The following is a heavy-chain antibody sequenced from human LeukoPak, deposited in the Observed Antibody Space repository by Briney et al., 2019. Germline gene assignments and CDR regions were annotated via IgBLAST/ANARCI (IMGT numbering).Heavy chain of an antibody. V-gene: IGHV4-59*01. J-gene: IGHJ5*02. CDR2: IYYSGST. CDR1: GGSISSYY. D-gene: IGHD4-11*01. CDR3: ARYSNYGGGGFDP. Sequence: KPSETLSLTCTVSGGSISSYYWSWIRQPPGKGLEWIGYIYYSGSTNYNPSLKSRVTISVDTSKNQFSLKLSSVTAADTAVYYCARYSNYGGGGFDPWGQGTLVTVSS.